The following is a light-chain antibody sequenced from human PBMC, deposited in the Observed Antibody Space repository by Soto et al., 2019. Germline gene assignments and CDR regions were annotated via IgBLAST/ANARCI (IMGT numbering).Light chain of an antibody. CDR3: LQDFSYPRT. J-gene: IGKJ1*01. CDR1: QGIRTD. V-gene: IGKV1-6*01. Sequence: AVQLTQSPSSLSAYVGDRVTITCRASQGIRTDLGWYQQSPGKAPKVLIVGASTLQSGVPSRFSGSGSGTDFTLTISSLQPEDSATYYCLQDFSYPRTFGQGTKVEIK. CDR2: GAS.